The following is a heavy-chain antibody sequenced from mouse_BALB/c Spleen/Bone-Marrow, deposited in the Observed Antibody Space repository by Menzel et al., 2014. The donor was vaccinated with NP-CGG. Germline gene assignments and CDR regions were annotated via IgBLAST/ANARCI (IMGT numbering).Heavy chain of an antibody. Sequence: VQLQQSGAELVKPGASVMLSCKASGYTFTSYWMHWVKQRPGQGLEWIGEINPSNGRTKYNEKFKSKATATVDKSSSTAYIQLSSLTSEDSAVYYCASDHGYDAFFAWFVCWGHGTLVTVS. CDR3: ASDHGYDAFFAWFVC. CDR2: INPSNGRT. D-gene: IGHD2-2*01. CDR1: GYTFTSYW. V-gene: IGHV1S81*02. J-gene: IGHJ3*01.